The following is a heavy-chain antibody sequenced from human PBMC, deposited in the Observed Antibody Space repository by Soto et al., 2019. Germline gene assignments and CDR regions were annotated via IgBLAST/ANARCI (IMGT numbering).Heavy chain of an antibody. Sequence: PGGSLRLSCAASGFTFSRYSMNWVRQAPGKGLEWVSNISSTSSGMYADSVKGRFTISRDNAKNSVFLQMNSLRDEDTAVYYCARWGYDILEGGYYYALDIWGQGTRVTVSS. J-gene: IGHJ6*02. CDR1: GFTFSRYS. D-gene: IGHD3-9*01. CDR2: ISSTSSGM. V-gene: IGHV3-48*02. CDR3: ARWGYDILEGGYYYALDI.